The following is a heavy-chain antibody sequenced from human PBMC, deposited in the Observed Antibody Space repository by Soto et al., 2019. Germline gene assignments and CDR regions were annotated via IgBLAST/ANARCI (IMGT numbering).Heavy chain of an antibody. J-gene: IGHJ4*02. V-gene: IGHV1-8*01. Sequence: ASVKVSCKASGYTFTSYDINWVRQATGQGLEWMGWMNPNSGNTGYAQKFQGRVTMTRNTSISTAYMELSGLRSEDTAVYYCAREYSSGFSFFDYWGQGTLVTVSS. CDR3: AREYSSGFSFFDY. D-gene: IGHD6-19*01. CDR1: GYTFTSYD. CDR2: MNPNSGNT.